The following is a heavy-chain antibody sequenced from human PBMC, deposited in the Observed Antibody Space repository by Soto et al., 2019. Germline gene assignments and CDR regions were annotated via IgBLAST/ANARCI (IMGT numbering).Heavy chain of an antibody. D-gene: IGHD3-22*01. V-gene: IGHV5-51*01. CDR1: GYRFSAYW. CDR2: IYPSDSDT. CDR3: ARQSHYYDSSGLNWFDP. J-gene: IGHJ5*02. Sequence: PGESLKISCKGSGYRFSAYWIACVRQLPGRGPESMGIIYPSDSDTRYSRSFQGQVTISAAKSISTAYLQWSSLKASDTAMYYCARQSHYYDSSGLNWFDPWDQGTLVTVSS.